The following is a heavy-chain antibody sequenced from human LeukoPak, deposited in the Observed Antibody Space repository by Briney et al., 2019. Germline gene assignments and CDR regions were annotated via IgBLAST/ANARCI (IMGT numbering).Heavy chain of an antibody. V-gene: IGHV3-53*01. CDR1: GFSVSSNY. J-gene: IGHJ2*01. Sequence: GGSLSLSCAASGFSVSSNYMTWIRQAPGKGLEWVSVIYGDGGTDYTPSVKGRFPISRDNSKNTVSLQMNALRAEDKAVYYCASGLVLGFSWYVYLCGRGALVTVSS. CDR2: IYGDGGT. CDR3: ASGLVLGFSWYVYL. D-gene: IGHD4/OR15-4a*01.